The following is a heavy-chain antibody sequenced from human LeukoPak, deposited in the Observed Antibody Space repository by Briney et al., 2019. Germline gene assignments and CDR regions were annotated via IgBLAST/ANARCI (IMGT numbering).Heavy chain of an antibody. D-gene: IGHD3-22*01. CDR3: ARVGDSSGYYYFDY. CDR1: GGSISSDRYY. Sequence: SETLSLTCTVSGGSISSDRYYWSWLRQPAGKGLEWIGRIETSGSTKYNPSLNSRVTISVDMSKNQFSLKLSSVTAADTAVYYCARVGDSSGYYYFDYWGQGTLVTVSS. CDR2: IETSGST. J-gene: IGHJ4*02. V-gene: IGHV4-61*02.